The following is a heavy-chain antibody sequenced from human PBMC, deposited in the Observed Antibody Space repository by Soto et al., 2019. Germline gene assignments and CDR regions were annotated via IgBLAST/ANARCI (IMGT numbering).Heavy chain of an antibody. V-gene: IGHV1-2*02. Sequence: QVQLVQSGAEVKKPGASVKVSCKASGYTFTGYYMHWVRQAPGQGLEWMGWINPNSGGTNYAQKFQGRVTMTRDTSIRTAYMELSRLRSDDTAVYYCAREGGTGTRWGDWFDPWGQGTLVTVSS. CDR3: AREGGTGTRWGDWFDP. D-gene: IGHD1-7*01. J-gene: IGHJ5*02. CDR2: INPNSGGT. CDR1: GYTFTGYY.